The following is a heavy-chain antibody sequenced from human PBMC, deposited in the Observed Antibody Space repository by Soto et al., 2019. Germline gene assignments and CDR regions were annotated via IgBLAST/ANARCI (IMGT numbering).Heavy chain of an antibody. J-gene: IGHJ4*02. CDR3: ARETGIRDSSGYYYRRRFDY. D-gene: IGHD3-22*01. V-gene: IGHV4-30-4*01. Sequence: PSETLSLTCTVSGGSISSGDYYWSWIRQPPGKGLEWIGYIYYSGSTYYNPSLKSRVTMSVDTSKNQFSLKLSSVTAADTAVYYCARETGIRDSSGYYYRRRFDYWGQGTLVTVSS. CDR2: IYYSGST. CDR1: GGSISSGDYY.